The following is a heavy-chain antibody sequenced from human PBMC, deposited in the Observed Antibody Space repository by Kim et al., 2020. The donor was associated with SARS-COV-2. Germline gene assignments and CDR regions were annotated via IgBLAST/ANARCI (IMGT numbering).Heavy chain of an antibody. J-gene: IGHJ4*02. CDR2: IYYSGSS. Sequence: SETLSLTCTVSGGSISSSSYYWGWIRQPPGKGLEWIGSIYYSGSSYYNPSLKSRVTISVDTSKTQFSLKLSSVTAADTAVYSCVRHIGSGWVSDYWGQGTLVTVSS. CDR3: VRHIGSGWVSDY. D-gene: IGHD6-19*01. V-gene: IGHV4-39*01. CDR1: GGSISSSSYY.